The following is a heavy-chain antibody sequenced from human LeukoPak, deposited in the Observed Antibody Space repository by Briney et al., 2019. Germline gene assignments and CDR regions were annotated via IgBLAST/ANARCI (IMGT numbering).Heavy chain of an antibody. CDR1: GYTFTSYA. Sequence: ASVKVSCKASGYTFTSYAMHWVRQAPGQRLEWMGWINAGNGNTKYSQEFQGRVTITRDTSASTAYMELSSLRSEDMAVYYCATGDSGSYSLFDYWGQGTLVTVSS. CDR3: ATGDSGSYSLFDY. CDR2: INAGNGNT. V-gene: IGHV1-3*03. D-gene: IGHD1-26*01. J-gene: IGHJ4*02.